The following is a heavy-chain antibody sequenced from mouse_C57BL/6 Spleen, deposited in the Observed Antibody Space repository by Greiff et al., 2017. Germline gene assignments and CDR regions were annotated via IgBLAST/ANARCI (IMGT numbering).Heavy chain of an antibody. V-gene: IGHV5-6*01. D-gene: IGHD1-1*01. CDR3: ARDYGSRPYYFDY. J-gene: IGHJ2*01. CDR2: ISSGGSYT. CDR1: GFTFSSYG. Sequence: EVQRVESGGDLVKPGGSLKLSCAASGFTFSSYGMSWVRQTPDKRLAWVATISSGGSYTYYPDSVKGRFTFSSDKDKNTLYLQMSGLKSEDTAMYYCARDYGSRPYYFDYWGQGTTLTVSS.